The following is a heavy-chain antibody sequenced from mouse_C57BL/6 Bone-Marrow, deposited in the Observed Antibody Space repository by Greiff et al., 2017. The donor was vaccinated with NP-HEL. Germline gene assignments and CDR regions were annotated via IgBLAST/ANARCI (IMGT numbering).Heavy chain of an antibody. V-gene: IGHV5-16*01. CDR1: GFTFSDYY. Sequence: EVKVEESEGGLVQPGSSMKLSCTASGFTFSDYYMAWVRQVPEKGLEWVANINYDGSSTYYLDSLKSRFIISRANAKNILYLQMSSLKSEDTATYYCARDSHYYGSSDGDWYFDVWGTGTTVTVSS. D-gene: IGHD1-1*01. CDR3: ARDSHYYGSSDGDWYFDV. CDR2: INYDGSST. J-gene: IGHJ1*03.